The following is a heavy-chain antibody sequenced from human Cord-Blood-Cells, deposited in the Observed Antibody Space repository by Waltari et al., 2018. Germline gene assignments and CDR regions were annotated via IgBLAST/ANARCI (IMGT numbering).Heavy chain of an antibody. CDR2: ISSSSSYI. J-gene: IGHJ4*02. CDR1: GFTFSSYS. Sequence: EVQLVGSGGGLVKPGGSLRLSCAASGFTFSSYSMNWVRQAPGKGLEWVSSISSSSSYIYYADSVKGRFTISRDNAKNSLYLQKNSRRAEDTAVYYRATEGGLRYFDYWGQGTLVTVPS. CDR3: ATEGGLRYFDY. V-gene: IGHV3-21*01. D-gene: IGHD3-16*01.